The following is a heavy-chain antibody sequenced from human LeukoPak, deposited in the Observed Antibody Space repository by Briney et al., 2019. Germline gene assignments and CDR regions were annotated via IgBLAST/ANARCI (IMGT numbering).Heavy chain of an antibody. Sequence: GGSLRLSCAASGFTFSNSWMHWIRQTPGEGLVWVSRMNSDGSTIDYADSVKGRFTISRDNAKNTLYLQMNSLRVEDMAVYYCARAGXYXYPFWGQGTLVTVSS. J-gene: IGHJ4*02. V-gene: IGHV3-74*01. CDR3: ARAGXYXYPF. CDR2: MNSDGSTI. D-gene: IGHD3-10*01. CDR1: GFTFSNSW.